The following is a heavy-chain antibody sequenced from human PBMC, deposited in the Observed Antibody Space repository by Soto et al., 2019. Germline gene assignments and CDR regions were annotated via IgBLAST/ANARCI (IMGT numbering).Heavy chain of an antibody. Sequence: PSETLSLTCTVSSGSISSGGYYWSWIRQHPGKGLEWIGYIYYSGSTYYNPSLKSRVTISVDTSKNQFSLKLSSVTAADTAVYYCARVWFGELLGPDALDIWGQGTMVTVSS. V-gene: IGHV4-31*03. CDR3: ARVWFGELLGPDALDI. CDR2: IYYSGST. CDR1: SGSISSGGYY. J-gene: IGHJ3*02. D-gene: IGHD3-10*01.